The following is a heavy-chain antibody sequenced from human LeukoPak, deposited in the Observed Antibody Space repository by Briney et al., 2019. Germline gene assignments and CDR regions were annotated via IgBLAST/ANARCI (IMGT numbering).Heavy chain of an antibody. D-gene: IGHD3-3*01. CDR3: ARVLRYDFWSAYYFDY. V-gene: IGHV1-18*01. Sequence: ASVKVSCKASGYTFNSYDISWVRQAPGQGLEWMAWISTYNGNTNYALKVQGRATMTTDTSTSTAYMELRSLRSDDTAVYYCARVLRYDFWSAYYFDYWGQGTLVTISS. J-gene: IGHJ4*02. CDR1: GYTFNSYD. CDR2: ISTYNGNT.